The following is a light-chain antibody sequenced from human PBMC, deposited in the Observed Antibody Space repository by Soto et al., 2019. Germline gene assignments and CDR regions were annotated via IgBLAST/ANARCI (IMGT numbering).Light chain of an antibody. V-gene: IGKV1-9*01. CDR3: QQLNSYPRVT. CDR1: QGISSY. CDR2: AAS. J-gene: IGKJ3*01. Sequence: DIQLTQSPSFLSASVGARVTITCRASQGISSYLAWYQQKPGKAPKLLIYAASTLQSGVPSRFSGSGSGTEFTLTISSLQPEDFATYYCQQLNSYPRVTFGPGTKVDIK.